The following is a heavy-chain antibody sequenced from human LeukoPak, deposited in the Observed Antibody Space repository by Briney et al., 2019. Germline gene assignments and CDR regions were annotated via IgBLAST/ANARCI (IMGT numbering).Heavy chain of an antibody. D-gene: IGHD3-9*01. V-gene: IGHV3-53*01. CDR1: GFTVSSNY. CDR3: AVSVRFERVWHYFNN. J-gene: IGHJ4*02. Sequence: GGSLRLSCAASGFTVSSNYMSWVRQAPGKGLEWVSVIYSGGSTYYADSVKGRFTISRDNSKTTVFLQMNSLRAEDTAVYYCAVSVRFERVWHYFNNWGQGTQVTVSS. CDR2: IYSGGST.